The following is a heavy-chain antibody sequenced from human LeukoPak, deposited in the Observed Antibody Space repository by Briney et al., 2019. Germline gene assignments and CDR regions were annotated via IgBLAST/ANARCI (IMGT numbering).Heavy chain of an antibody. CDR1: GGSISSYY. Sequence: PSETLSLTCTVSGGSISSYYWSWIRQPPGKGLEWIGYIYYSGSTNYNPSLKSRVIISVDTSKNQFSLKLSSVTAADTAVYYCARVRNYLPGIAAAGTGNWFDPWGQGTLVTVSS. D-gene: IGHD6-13*01. CDR2: IYYSGST. J-gene: IGHJ5*02. CDR3: ARVRNYLPGIAAAGTGNWFDP. V-gene: IGHV4-59*01.